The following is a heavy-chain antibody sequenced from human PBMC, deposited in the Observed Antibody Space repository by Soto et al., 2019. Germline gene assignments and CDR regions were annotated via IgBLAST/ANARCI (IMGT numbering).Heavy chain of an antibody. CDR1: GGSLSNFD. Sequence: SETLSLTCTTSGGSLSNFDLSWIRQPPGKRLEWIGYIYHSGSTCYNPSLKSRVTRSVDRSKNQFSLKLVSVTVADTAVYYCARVPDYWGQGTLVSVSS. V-gene: IGHV4-30-2*01. CDR3: ARVPDY. J-gene: IGHJ4*02. CDR2: IYHSGST.